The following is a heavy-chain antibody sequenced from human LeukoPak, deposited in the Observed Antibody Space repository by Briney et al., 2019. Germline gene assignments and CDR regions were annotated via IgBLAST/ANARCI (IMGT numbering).Heavy chain of an antibody. CDR2: IYYSGST. CDR1: GGSISSYY. V-gene: IGHV4-59*08. J-gene: IGHJ6*02. Sequence: PSETLSLTCTVSGGSISSYYWSWIRQPPGKGLEWIGYIYYSGSTNYNPSLKSRVTISVDTSKNQFSLKLSSVTAADTAVYYCARHRNDYYGSGSYGMDVWGQETTVTVSS. CDR3: ARHRNDYYGSGSYGMDV. D-gene: IGHD3-10*01.